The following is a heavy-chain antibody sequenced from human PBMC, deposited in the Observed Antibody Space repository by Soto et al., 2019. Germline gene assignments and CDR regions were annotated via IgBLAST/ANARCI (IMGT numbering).Heavy chain of an antibody. J-gene: IGHJ4*02. Sequence: QVQLVQSGAEVRKPGASVKVSCKASGYSFTNSAMHWVRQAPGQRLEWMGWINAGNGNTRYSRKFQGRVTITGDTSARPVYMDLSSLRSEDTAVYYCARLLSGYYAYWGQGTLVTVSS. CDR1: GYSFTNSA. CDR2: INAGNGNT. D-gene: IGHD3-22*01. V-gene: IGHV1-3*01. CDR3: ARLLSGYYAY.